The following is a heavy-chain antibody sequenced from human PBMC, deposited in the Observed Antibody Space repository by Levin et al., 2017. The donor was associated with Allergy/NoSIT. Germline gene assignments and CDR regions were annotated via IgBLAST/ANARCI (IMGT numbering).Heavy chain of an antibody. J-gene: IGHJ4*02. V-gene: IGHV3-33*01. CDR1: GFTFSSNG. CDR2: IWSDGSTK. Sequence: GGSLRLSCVVSGFTFSSNGMHWVRQATDKGLEWVGVIWSDGSTKYYADSLKGRFTISRDNSKNTLYLEMSSLRGDDTAMEYCARAPGRGYNCVGDYWGQGILVTVSS. CDR3: ARAPGRGYNCVGDY. D-gene: IGHD5-24*01.